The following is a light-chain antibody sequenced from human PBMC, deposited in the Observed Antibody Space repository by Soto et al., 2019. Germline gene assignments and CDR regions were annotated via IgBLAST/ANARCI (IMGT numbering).Light chain of an antibody. V-gene: IGKV3-15*01. CDR3: QQYKNWPPWT. CDR1: QSVDNN. CDR2: GAS. Sequence: EIVMTQSPATLSVSPGERATLSCRASQSVDNNLAWYQQKPGQAPRLLIFGASSRATGIPTRFSGSGSGTDFALTISSLQSEDFAVYYCQQYKNWPPWTFGQGTKVDNK. J-gene: IGKJ1*01.